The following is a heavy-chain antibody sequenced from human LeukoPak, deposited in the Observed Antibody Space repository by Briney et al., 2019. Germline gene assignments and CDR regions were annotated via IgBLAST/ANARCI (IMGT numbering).Heavy chain of an antibody. CDR2: FYDTRSP. V-gene: IGHV4-59*01. Sequence: TTSVTLSLTCTVSGGSISLYYWSWIRQPPGKGLEWIGYFYDTRSPKYNPSLERRVTISVDMSRNQFSLNLTSVTAADTAVYYCARGRGSLTYWDQGTLATVSS. D-gene: IGHD3-10*01. CDR3: ARGRGSLTY. CDR1: GGSISLYY. J-gene: IGHJ4*02.